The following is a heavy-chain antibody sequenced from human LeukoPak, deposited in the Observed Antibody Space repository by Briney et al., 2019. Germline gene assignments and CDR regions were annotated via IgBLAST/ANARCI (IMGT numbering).Heavy chain of an antibody. D-gene: IGHD4-17*01. V-gene: IGHV1-2*02. CDR3: AREDYGDYPNAFDI. Sequence: WASVKVSCKASGYTFTGYYMHWVRQAPGQGLEWMGWINPNSGGTNYAQKFQGRVTMTWDTSISTAYMELSRLRSDDTAVYYCAREDYGDYPNAFDIWGQGTMVTVSS. CDR1: GYTFTGYY. J-gene: IGHJ3*02. CDR2: INPNSGGT.